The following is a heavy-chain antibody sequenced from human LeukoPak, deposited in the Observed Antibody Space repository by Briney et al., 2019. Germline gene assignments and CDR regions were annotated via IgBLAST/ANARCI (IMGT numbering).Heavy chain of an antibody. CDR2: ISSSSSYI. D-gene: IGHD4-17*01. J-gene: IGHJ4*02. V-gene: IGHV3-21*01. CDR1: GFTFNIYA. CDR3: ASGDYGDRTRYYFDY. Sequence: PGGSLRLSCAASGFTFNIYAMSWVRQTPEKGLEWVSAISSSSSYIYYADSVKGRFTISRDNAKNSLYLQMNSLRAEDTAVYYCASGDYGDRTRYYFDYWGQGTLVTVSS.